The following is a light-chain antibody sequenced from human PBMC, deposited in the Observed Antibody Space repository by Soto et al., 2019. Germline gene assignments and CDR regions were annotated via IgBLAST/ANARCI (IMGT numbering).Light chain of an antibody. J-gene: IGKJ1*01. CDR1: RSVSSNY. Sequence: EIVLTQSPGTLSLSPGERATLSCRASRSVSSNYLAWYQQKPGQAPRLLIYGASSRATGIPDRFSGSGSGTDFTLTISRLEPEDSAVYYCQQYGSSPRTFGQGTKVDFK. CDR3: QQYGSSPRT. V-gene: IGKV3-20*01. CDR2: GAS.